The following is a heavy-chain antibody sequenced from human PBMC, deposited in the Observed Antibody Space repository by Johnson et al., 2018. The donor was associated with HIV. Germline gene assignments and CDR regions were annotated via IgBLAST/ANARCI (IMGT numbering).Heavy chain of an antibody. CDR1: GFTFSSYA. V-gene: IGHV3-64*01. J-gene: IGHJ1*01. D-gene: IGHD3-10*02. Sequence: VQLVESGGGLVKPGGSLRLSCAASGFTFSSYAMHWVRQAPGKGLEYVSAISSNGGSTYYANSVKGRFTISRDNSKNTLYLQMDSLRGDDTGHNVRGLLGLCWAMWG. CDR2: ISSNGGST. CDR3: GLLGLCWAM.